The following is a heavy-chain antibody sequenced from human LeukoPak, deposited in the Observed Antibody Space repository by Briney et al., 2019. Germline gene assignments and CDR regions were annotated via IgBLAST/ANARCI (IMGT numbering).Heavy chain of an antibody. Sequence: PSETLSLTCTVSGGSISSGSYYWSWIRQPAGKGLEWIGRIYTSGSTNYNPSLKGRVTISVDTSKNQFSLKLSSVTAADRAMYFCAGSPDMDIMSTIEAFDIWGQGTMVTVSS. V-gene: IGHV4-61*02. CDR2: IYTSGST. CDR1: GGSISSGSYY. CDR3: AGSPDMDIMSTIEAFDI. J-gene: IGHJ3*02. D-gene: IGHD5/OR15-5a*01.